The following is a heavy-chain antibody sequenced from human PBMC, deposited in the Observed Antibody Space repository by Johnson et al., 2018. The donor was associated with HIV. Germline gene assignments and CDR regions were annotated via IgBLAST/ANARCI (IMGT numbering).Heavy chain of an antibody. D-gene: IGHD6-13*01. CDR1: GFTFSSYA. J-gene: IGHJ3*02. V-gene: IGHV3-30*04. CDR3: ASARQQLFRVLDAFDI. CDR2: ISYDGSNK. Sequence: QVQLVESGGGVVQPGRSLRLSCAASGFTFSSYAMHWVRQAPGKWLEWVAVISYDGSNKYYADSVKGRFTISRDNSKNTLYLQMNSLRAEDTAVYYCASARQQLFRVLDAFDIWGQGTMVTVSS.